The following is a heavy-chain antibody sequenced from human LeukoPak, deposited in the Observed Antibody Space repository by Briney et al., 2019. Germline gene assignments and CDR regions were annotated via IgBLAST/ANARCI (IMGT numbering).Heavy chain of an antibody. CDR3: ARLSWSGKDY. CDR2: IYHSGST. CDR1: GYSISSGYY. V-gene: IGHV4-38-2*01. J-gene: IGHJ4*01. D-gene: IGHD3-3*01. Sequence: SETLSLTCAVSGYSISSGYYCGWSRQPPGEGLEWIGSIYHSGSTYYNPSLKSRVTISVDTSKNQFSLKLSSLTAADTAVYYCARLSWSGKDYWCQGTLVTVSS.